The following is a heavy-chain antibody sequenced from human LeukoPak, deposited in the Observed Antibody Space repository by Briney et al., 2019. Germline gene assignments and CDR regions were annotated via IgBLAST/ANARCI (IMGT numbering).Heavy chain of an antibody. V-gene: IGHV3-23*01. CDR1: GLTFSSQA. CDR3: AKSAGYTSGSQHNFDY. D-gene: IGHD3-22*01. Sequence: GGSLRLSCAAPGLTFSSQAMSWVRQAPGKGLEWVSAISGGGDKTYYADSVKGRFTISRDNSKNTLYVQMNNLKVEDTAVYYCAKSAGYTSGSQHNFDYWGQGTLVTVSS. J-gene: IGHJ4*02. CDR2: ISGGGDKT.